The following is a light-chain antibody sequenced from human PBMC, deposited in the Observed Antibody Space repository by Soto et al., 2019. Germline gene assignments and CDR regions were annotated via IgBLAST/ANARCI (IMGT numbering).Light chain of an antibody. V-gene: IGKV3-15*01. CDR1: QGIGGT. CDR2: DTV. CDR3: QHYTNWPLT. Sequence: EIVMTQSPATLSVSPGERATLSCRASQGIGGTLAWYQQKPGHSPRLLIYDTVIRATGVPARFSGSVSGTEVTLTITSLQSDDFEIYYCQHYTNWPLTFGGGTRVESK. J-gene: IGKJ4*01.